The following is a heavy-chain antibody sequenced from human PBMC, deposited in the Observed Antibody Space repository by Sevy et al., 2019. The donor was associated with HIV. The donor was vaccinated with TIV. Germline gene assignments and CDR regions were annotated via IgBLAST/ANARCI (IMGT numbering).Heavy chain of an antibody. Sequence: ASVNVSCRTSGYTFRSYGISWVRQAPGQGLEWMGWISPYTGDTDFAQKVQGRVSMTSDTSTNTAYMELRSLRSDDTAVYYCARDKPQGVVVLPGAMWGGVDYWGQGTLVTVSS. CDR1: GYTFRSYG. V-gene: IGHV1-18*01. CDR2: ISPYTGDT. D-gene: IGHD2-2*01. J-gene: IGHJ4*02. CDR3: ARDKPQGVVVLPGAMWGGVDY.